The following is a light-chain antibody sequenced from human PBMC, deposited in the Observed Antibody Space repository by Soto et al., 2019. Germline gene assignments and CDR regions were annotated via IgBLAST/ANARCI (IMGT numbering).Light chain of an antibody. Sequence: EFVMTQSPAALSVSTGERATLSCRASQSVSSSYLAWYQQKPGQAPRLLIYGASSRATGIPDRFSGSGSGTDFTLTISSLEPEDFAVYYCQQYGSSPGTFGQGTKVDIK. V-gene: IGKV3-20*01. CDR1: QSVSSSY. CDR2: GAS. CDR3: QQYGSSPGT. J-gene: IGKJ1*01.